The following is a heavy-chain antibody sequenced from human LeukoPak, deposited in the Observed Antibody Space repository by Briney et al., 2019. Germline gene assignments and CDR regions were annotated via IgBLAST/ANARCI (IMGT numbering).Heavy chain of an antibody. D-gene: IGHD6-19*01. CDR1: GFTFSSYG. CDR3: ARDRIAVAGTFDY. J-gene: IGHJ4*02. V-gene: IGHV3-33*01. Sequence: GRSLRLSCAASGFTFSSYGMHWVRQAPGKGPEWVAVIWYDGSNKYYADSVKGRFTISRDNSKNTLYLQMNSLRAEDTAVYYCARDRIAVAGTFDYWGQGTLVTVSS. CDR2: IWYDGSNK.